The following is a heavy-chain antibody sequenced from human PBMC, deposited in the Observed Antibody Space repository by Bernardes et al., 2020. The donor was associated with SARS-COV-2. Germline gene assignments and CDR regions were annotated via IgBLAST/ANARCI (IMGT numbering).Heavy chain of an antibody. Sequence: GGSLRLSCAASGFTFSSYEMNWVRQAPGRGLEWVSSISGSGDIIYYADSVRGRFTISRDNAKNSLSLQMDSLRAEDTALYYCARGLGYTYGYVGGSWGQGTLVTVSS. D-gene: IGHD5-18*01. J-gene: IGHJ5*02. CDR2: ISGSGDII. V-gene: IGHV3-48*03. CDR1: GFTFSSYE. CDR3: ARGLGYTYGYVGGS.